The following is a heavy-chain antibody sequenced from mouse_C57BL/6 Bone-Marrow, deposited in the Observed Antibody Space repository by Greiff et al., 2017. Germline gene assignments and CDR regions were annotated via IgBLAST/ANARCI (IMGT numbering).Heavy chain of an antibody. V-gene: IGHV1-26*01. CDR2: INPNNGGT. Sequence: VQLQQSGPELVKPGASVKISCKASGYTFTDYYMNWVKQSHGKSLEWIGDINPNNGGTSYNQKFKGKATLTVDKSSSTAYMELRSLTSEDSAVYYCASTMVRYFDYWGQGTTLTVSS. D-gene: IGHD2-2*01. CDR3: ASTMVRYFDY. J-gene: IGHJ2*01. CDR1: GYTFTDYY.